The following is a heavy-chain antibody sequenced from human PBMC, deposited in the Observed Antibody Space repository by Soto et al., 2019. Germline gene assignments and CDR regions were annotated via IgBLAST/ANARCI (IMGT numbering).Heavy chain of an antibody. V-gene: IGHV3-20*04. D-gene: IGHD4-17*01. CDR3: ARDHRWGYEYGDYGDS. CDR2: INRHGDST. CDR1: GFGFDEYG. Sequence: GGSLRLSCAASGFGFDEYGMSWVRQGPGKGLEWVSGINRHGDSTGYADSVKGRFTISRDNANNSLYLQMNGLRAEDTAFYYCARDHRWGYEYGDYGDSWGQGTLVTVSS. J-gene: IGHJ4*02.